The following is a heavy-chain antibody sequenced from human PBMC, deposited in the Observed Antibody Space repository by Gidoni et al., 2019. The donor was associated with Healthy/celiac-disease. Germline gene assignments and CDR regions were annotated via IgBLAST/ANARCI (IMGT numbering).Heavy chain of an antibody. CDR2: SSGSGGST. V-gene: IGHV3-23*01. Sequence: EVQLLESGGGLVQPGGYLSISCAASGLTFSRYAMSWVRLAPGKGLEWVAASSGSGGSTYYADSVKGRFTISRDNSKNTLYLQMNSLRAEDTAVYYCAKDPATIFGVVNYYFDYWGQGTLVTVSS. D-gene: IGHD3-3*01. CDR3: AKDPATIFGVVNYYFDY. J-gene: IGHJ4*02. CDR1: GLTFSRYA.